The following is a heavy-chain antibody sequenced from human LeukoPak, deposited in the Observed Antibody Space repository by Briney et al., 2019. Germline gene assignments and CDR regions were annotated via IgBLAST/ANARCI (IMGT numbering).Heavy chain of an antibody. CDR2: INHSGST. CDR1: GGSFSGYY. J-gene: IGHJ6*03. D-gene: IGHD2-15*01. Sequence: SETLSLTCAVYGGSFSGYYWSWIRQPPGKELEWIGEINHSGSTNYNPSLKSRVTISVDTSKNQFSLKLSSVTAADTAVYYCARVGGWYPYYYYYYMDVWGKGTTVTVSS. CDR3: ARVGGWYPYYYYYYMDV. V-gene: IGHV4-34*01.